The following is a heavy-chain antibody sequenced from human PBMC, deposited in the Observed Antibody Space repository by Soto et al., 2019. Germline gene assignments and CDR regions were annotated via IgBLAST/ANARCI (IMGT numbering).Heavy chain of an antibody. CDR2: ISGSGGST. Sequence: GRSLRLSCAASGFTFSSYAMSWVRQAPGKGLKWVSAISGSGGSTYYADSVKGRFTISRDNSKNTLYLQMNSLRAEDTAVYFCAKKGSPSGDPSNWYFDLWGRGTLVTVSS. D-gene: IGHD7-27*01. CDR1: GFTFSSYA. J-gene: IGHJ2*01. CDR3: AKKGSPSGDPSNWYFDL. V-gene: IGHV3-23*01.